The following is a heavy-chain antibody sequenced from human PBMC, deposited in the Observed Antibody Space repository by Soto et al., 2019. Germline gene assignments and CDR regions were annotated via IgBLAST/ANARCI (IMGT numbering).Heavy chain of an antibody. CDR2: IYYSGST. J-gene: IGHJ6*04. Sequence: AQQTRPDPWSGSAGTLSSDRYHGCWLRQHPGKWLEWIGSIYYSGSTYYNPSLKSRVTISVDTSKNQFSLKLSSVTAADTAVYYCACIFSGGYGYGFYYYGMDVWGKGTTVT. D-gene: IGHD5-18*01. V-gene: IGHV4-39*01. CDR3: ACIFSGGYGYGFYYYGMDV. CDR1: AGTLSSDRYH.